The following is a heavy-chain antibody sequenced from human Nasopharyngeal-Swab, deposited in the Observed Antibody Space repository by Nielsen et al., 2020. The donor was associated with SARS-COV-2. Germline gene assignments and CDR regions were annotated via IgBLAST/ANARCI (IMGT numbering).Heavy chain of an antibody. V-gene: IGHV3-21*01. D-gene: IGHD5-18*01. J-gene: IGHJ4*02. CDR3: ARGSDTALYYFDS. CDR1: GFTFSSYS. Sequence: GESLKISCAASGFTFSSYSINWVRQAPGKGLEWASSISSTGSYIYYADSVKGRFTISRDNAKNSLYLQMNGLRAEDTAVYYCARGSDTALYYFDSWGQGTLVTVSS. CDR2: ISSTGSYI.